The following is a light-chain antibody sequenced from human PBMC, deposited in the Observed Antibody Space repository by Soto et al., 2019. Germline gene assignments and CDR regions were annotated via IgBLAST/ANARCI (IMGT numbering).Light chain of an antibody. CDR1: QSVSSN. J-gene: IGKJ4*01. V-gene: IGKV3-15*01. Sequence: EIVMTQSPATLSVSPGERATLSCRASQSVSSNLAWYQQKPGQAPRLLIYGASTRATGIPATFSGSGSGTEFTLTISGLQSEDFAVYYCQQYNNWPLTFGGGTKVEIK. CDR3: QQYNNWPLT. CDR2: GAS.